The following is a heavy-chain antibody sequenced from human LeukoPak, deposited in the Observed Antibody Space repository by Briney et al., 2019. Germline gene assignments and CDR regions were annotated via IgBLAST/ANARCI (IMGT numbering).Heavy chain of an antibody. CDR1: GGSFSGYY. Sequence: SETLSLTCAVCGGSFSGYYWSWIRQAPGKGLEWIGEINHSGRTKYNPSLKSRVTISGDTSKNQFSLKLSSVTAADTAVYYCARGKPSRRYGTWGQGTLVTVSS. D-gene: IGHD1-1*01. CDR3: ARGKPSRRYGT. V-gene: IGHV4-34*01. CDR2: INHSGRT. J-gene: IGHJ5*02.